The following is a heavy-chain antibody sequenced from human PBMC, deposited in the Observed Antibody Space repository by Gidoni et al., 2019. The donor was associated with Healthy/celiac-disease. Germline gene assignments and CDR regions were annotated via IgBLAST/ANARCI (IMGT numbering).Heavy chain of an antibody. Sequence: QVQLQESGPGLVKPSQTLSLTCTVSGCSISSCGYYWRWIRKHPGKGLELIGYIEYSGSTYYNQALKSRVTISVDTSKNQFSLKLSSVTAADTAVYYCAIVKRPRSQAAAGRGEDYAFDIWGQGTMVTVSS. D-gene: IGHD6-13*01. CDR1: GCSISSCGYY. J-gene: IGHJ3*02. CDR2: IEYSGST. V-gene: IGHV4-31*03. CDR3: AIVKRPRSQAAAGRGEDYAFDI.